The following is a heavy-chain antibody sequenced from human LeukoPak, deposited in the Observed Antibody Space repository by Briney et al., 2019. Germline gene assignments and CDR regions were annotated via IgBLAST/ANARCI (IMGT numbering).Heavy chain of an antibody. V-gene: IGHV4-34*01. J-gene: IGHJ4*02. CDR2: INHSGST. CDR1: GGSFSGYY. Sequence: SSETLSLTCAVYGGSFSGYYWSWIRQPPGKGLEWIGEINHSGSTNYNPSLKSRVTISVDTSKNQFSLKLSSVTAADTAVYYCARVSAWFGELLYWGQGTLVTVSS. CDR3: ARVSAWFGELLY. D-gene: IGHD3-10*01.